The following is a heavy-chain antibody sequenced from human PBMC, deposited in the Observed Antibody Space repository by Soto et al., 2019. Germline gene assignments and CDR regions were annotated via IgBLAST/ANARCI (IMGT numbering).Heavy chain of an antibody. J-gene: IGHJ6*02. CDR3: ARVWATMVRGVIKNYYYYYGMDV. CDR2: INHSGST. V-gene: IGHV4-34*01. D-gene: IGHD3-10*01. CDR1: GGSFSGYY. Sequence: SETLSLTCAVYGGSFSGYYWSWIRQPPGKGLEWIGEINHSGSTNYNPSLKSRVTISVDTSKNQFSLKLSSVTAADTAVYYCARVWATMVRGVIKNYYYYYGMDVWGQGTTVTVS.